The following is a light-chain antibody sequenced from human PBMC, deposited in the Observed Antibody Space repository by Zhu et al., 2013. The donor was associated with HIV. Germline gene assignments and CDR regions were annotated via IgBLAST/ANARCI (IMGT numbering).Light chain of an antibody. Sequence: ENVLTQSPGTLSLSPGERATLSCRASQSVYSKYFDWYQQKPGQAPRLLIYSTSNRAAGVPDRFSGSGSGTDFTLTISRVEPEDFAVYFCQQYGSSPWTFGQGTKVEIK. CDR2: STS. CDR1: QSVYSKY. J-gene: IGKJ1*01. V-gene: IGKV3-20*01. CDR3: QQYGSSPWT.